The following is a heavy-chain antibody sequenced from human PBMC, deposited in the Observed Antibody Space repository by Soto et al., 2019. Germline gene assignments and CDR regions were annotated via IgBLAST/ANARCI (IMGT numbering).Heavy chain of an antibody. Sequence: PGWSLRLSCAASGFTFSSYAMSLVRQAPGKGLEWVSAISGSGGSTYYADSVKGRLTISRENSKNTLYLQMNSLRAEDTAVYYCAKTRLSGSYLHAFDIWGEGTMVTVSS. CDR1: GFTFSSYA. J-gene: IGHJ3*02. D-gene: IGHD1-26*01. CDR2: ISGSGGST. CDR3: AKTRLSGSYLHAFDI. V-gene: IGHV3-23*01.